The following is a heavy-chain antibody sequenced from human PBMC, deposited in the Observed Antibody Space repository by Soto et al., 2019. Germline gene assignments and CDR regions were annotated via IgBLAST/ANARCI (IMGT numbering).Heavy chain of an antibody. CDR1: GGTFNSYT. J-gene: IGHJ4*02. CDR3: ATSYGSGSTHFDS. D-gene: IGHD3-10*01. V-gene: IGHV1-69*02. CDR2: VNPIDGMS. Sequence: QVQLVQSGAEVKKPGSSVKVSCTASGGTFNSYTLNWVRQAPGQRLEWVGRVNPIDGMSDSASKFQVRVTMTADRSTSKAYMDLTGLKSEDTAVYYCATSYGSGSTHFDSWGQGTLFTVSS.